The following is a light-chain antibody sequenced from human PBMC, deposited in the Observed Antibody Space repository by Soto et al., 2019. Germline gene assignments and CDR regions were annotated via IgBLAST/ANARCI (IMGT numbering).Light chain of an antibody. CDR3: QKYDSASWA. Sequence: DIHMTQSPSTLSGSLGDRVSITFRASQGISNFLAWYQQKPGKLPELLIYAASALQSGVPSRFSGSGSGTYFTLTISSLQPEDVATYYCQKYDSASWAFGQGTKVDI. CDR1: QGISNF. J-gene: IGKJ1*01. CDR2: AAS. V-gene: IGKV1-27*01.